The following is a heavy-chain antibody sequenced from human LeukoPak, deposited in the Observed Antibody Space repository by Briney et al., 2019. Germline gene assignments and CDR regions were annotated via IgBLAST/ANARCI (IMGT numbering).Heavy chain of an antibody. CDR1: GFTFSDYY. CDR3: ARGRDSNYYYYYYYMDV. V-gene: IGHV3-11*01. J-gene: IGHJ6*03. D-gene: IGHD4-11*01. Sequence: GGSLRLSCAATGFTFSDYYMTWIRQAPGKGLEWVSYISSSGGTIDYADSVKGRFTISRDNANNSLFLHMNGLRADDTAVYYCARGRDSNYYYYYYYMDVWGKGTTVTVSS. CDR2: ISSSGGTI.